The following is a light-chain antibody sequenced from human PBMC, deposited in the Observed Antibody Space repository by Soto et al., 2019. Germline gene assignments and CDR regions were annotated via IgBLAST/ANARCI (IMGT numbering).Light chain of an antibody. V-gene: IGKV1-5*01. Sequence: IHMSHSPFTLSASVVYRSTNTFPASQTINSWLAWYQQKPGKAPKVLIFDASSLKTGVPSRFSGSGSGTEFTLTISNLQPDDFATYYCQQYDSYSSGPFGQGTKVDI. CDR1: QTINSW. CDR3: QQYDSYSSGP. CDR2: DAS. J-gene: IGKJ1*01.